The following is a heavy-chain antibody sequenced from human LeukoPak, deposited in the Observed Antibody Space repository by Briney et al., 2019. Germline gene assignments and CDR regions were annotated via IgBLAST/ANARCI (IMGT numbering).Heavy chain of an antibody. V-gene: IGHV4-59*01. D-gene: IGHD6-6*01. Sequence: SETLSLTCTVSGGSITSDCWSWIRQPPGKGLEWIGYIYYSGSTNCNPSLKSRVTISVDTSKNQFSLELSSVTAADTAVYYCARRGQLGDFDYWSQGTLVTVSS. CDR2: IYYSGST. CDR1: GGSITSDC. CDR3: ARRGQLGDFDY. J-gene: IGHJ4*02.